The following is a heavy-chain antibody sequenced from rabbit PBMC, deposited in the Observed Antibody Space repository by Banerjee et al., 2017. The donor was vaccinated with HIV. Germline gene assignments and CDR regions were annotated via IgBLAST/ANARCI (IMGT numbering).Heavy chain of an antibody. J-gene: IGHJ3*01. CDR1: GFDVNTYY. Sequence: QSLEESGGGLVQPGGSLKLSCKASGFDVNTYYMSWVRQAPGKGLEWIGYIDPVFGGTYYTSWVNGRFTISSHNDQNTLYLQLNSLTAADTATYFCARGGPSGYGGYGYVTEGYRLWGQGTLVTVS. V-gene: IGHV1S7*01. CDR2: IDPVFGGT. CDR3: ARGGPSGYGGYGYVTEGYRL. D-gene: IGHD6-1*01.